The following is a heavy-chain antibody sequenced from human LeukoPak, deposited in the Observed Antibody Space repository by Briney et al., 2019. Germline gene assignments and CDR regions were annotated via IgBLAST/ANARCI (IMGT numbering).Heavy chain of an antibody. D-gene: IGHD6-19*01. CDR2: ISSSGAST. V-gene: IGHV3-23*01. Sequence: PGGSLRLSCVPSEFTFSSYSMTWARAGPERGLEYVSAISSSGASTYYADSVKGRFTISRDNSKNTLYLQMNSLTAEDTAVYYCAKNPNRSGWYQDYWGQGTLVTVSS. CDR1: EFTFSSYS. CDR3: AKNPNRSGWYQDY. J-gene: IGHJ4*02.